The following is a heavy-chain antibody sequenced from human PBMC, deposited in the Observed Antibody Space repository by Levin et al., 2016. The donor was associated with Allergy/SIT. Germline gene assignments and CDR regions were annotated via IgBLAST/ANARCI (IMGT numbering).Heavy chain of an antibody. D-gene: IGHD4-11*01. V-gene: IGHV3-48*02. Sequence: ETLSLTCATSGFLFSSYSMNWVRQAPGRGLEWVAYISGTSGTIHYANGLEGRFTVSRDNAKESLYLQINSLRDEDTAVYYCVRDTVRGYGGSHFHFDYWGQGTLVTVSS. CDR3: VRDTVRGYGGSHFHFDY. J-gene: IGHJ4*02. CDR1: GFLFSSYS. CDR2: ISGTSGTI.